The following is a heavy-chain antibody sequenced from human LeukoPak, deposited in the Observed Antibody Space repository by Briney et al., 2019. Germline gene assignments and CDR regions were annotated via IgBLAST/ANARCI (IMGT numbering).Heavy chain of an antibody. CDR2: INPSGST. V-gene: IGHV4-34*01. J-gene: IGHJ6*03. CDR3: ARGRHDITMIVVVMTSVSYYLDV. D-gene: IGHD3-22*01. CDR1: GGSFSGYH. Sequence: SETLSLTCAVYGGSFSGYHWTWIRQSPGKGLEWIGDINPSGSTYYNPSLKSRRTISVDTSKNQFSLKLRSVTAADTAVYYCARGRHDITMIVVVMTSVSYYLDVWGKGTTVTVS.